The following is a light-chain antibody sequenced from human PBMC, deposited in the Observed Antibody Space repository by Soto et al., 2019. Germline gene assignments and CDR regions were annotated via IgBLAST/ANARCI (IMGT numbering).Light chain of an antibody. CDR3: CSYAGTYTYV. Sequence: QSALTQPRSVSGSPGQSVAISCTGTSSDIGGYNYVSWFQQHPGKAPKLMIYDVSKWPSGVPDRFSGSKSGNTASLTISGLQPEDEADYYCCSYAGTYTYVFGTGTKLTVL. CDR2: DVS. J-gene: IGLJ1*01. V-gene: IGLV2-11*01. CDR1: SSDIGGYNY.